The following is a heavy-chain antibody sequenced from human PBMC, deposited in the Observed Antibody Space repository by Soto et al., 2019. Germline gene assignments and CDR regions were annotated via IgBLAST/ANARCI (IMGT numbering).Heavy chain of an antibody. Sequence: EVQLVESGGGVIQPGGSLRLSCAASGFIVSSNYMSWVRRAPGKGVEWVSVIYRGGLKYYADAVKGRCTISRDNSKNTLYLQMTGLRAEDTAVYYCALDLEGGSGGSHRGQGTLVNVSS. CDR1: GFIVSSNY. V-gene: IGHV3-53*01. D-gene: IGHD6-19*01. CDR2: IYRGGLK. CDR3: ALDLEGGSGGSH. J-gene: IGHJ4*02.